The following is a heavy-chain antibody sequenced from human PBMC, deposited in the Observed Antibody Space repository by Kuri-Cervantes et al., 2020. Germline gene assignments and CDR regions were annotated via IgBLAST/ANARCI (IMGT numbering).Heavy chain of an antibody. J-gene: IGHJ4*02. CDR2: IYHSGST. CDR3: ARGHFEILTGYWH. D-gene: IGHD3-9*01. Sequence: SETLSLTCTVAGGSISSSSYYWCWIRQPPGKGLEWIGSIYHSGSTNYNPSLKSRVTISVDTSKNQFSLNLSSVTAADTAVYYCARGHFEILTGYWHWGQGTLVTVSS. V-gene: IGHV4-39*07. CDR1: GGSISSSSYY.